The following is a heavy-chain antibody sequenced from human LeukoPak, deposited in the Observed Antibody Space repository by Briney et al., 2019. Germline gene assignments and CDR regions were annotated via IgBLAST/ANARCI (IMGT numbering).Heavy chain of an antibody. D-gene: IGHD2-2*02. CDR1: GGSITSDDYY. V-gene: IGHV4-34*01. CDR2: INHSGST. J-gene: IGHJ6*03. CDR3: ARGPAAIWYYYYYMDV. Sequence: PSETLSLTCTVSGGSITSDDYYWSWIRQPPGKGLEWIGEINHSGSTNYNPSLKSRVTISVDTSKNQFSLKLSSVTAADTAVYYCARGPAAIWYYYYYMDVWGKGTTVTVSS.